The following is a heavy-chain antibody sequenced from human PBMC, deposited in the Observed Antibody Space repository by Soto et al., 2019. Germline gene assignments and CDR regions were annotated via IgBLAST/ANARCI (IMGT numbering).Heavy chain of an antibody. CDR2: FDPEDGET. CDR3: ATDITIVPFGQYYYYGMDV. D-gene: IGHD3-10*01. V-gene: IGHV1-24*01. CDR1: GYTLTELS. J-gene: IGHJ6*02. Sequence: ASVKVSCKVSGYTLTELSMHWVRQAPGKGLEWMGGFDPEDGETIYAQKFQGRVTMTEDTSTDTAYMELSSLRSEDTAVYYCATDITIVPFGQYYYYGMDVWGQGTTVTVSS.